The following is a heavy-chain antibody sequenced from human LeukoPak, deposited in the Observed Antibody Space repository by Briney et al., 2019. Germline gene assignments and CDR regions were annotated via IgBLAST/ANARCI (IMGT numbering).Heavy chain of an antibody. D-gene: IGHD3-22*01. J-gene: IGHJ4*02. CDR3: ARGFSNTSGFKVVVDY. CDR2: ISAYNGDT. V-gene: IGHV1-18*01. Sequence: ASVKVSCKASGYTFTNYGISWVRQAPGQGLEWMGWISAYNGDTKYSQKLQGRVTMTTDSSTSTAYMELRSLTSDDAAVYYCARGFSNTSGFKVVVDYWGQGTLVTVSS. CDR1: GYTFTNYG.